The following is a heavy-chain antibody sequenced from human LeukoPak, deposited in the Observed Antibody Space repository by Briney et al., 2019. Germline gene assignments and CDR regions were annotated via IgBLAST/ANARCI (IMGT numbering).Heavy chain of an antibody. Sequence: ASVKVSCKASGYTFTSYYMHWVRQAPGQGLGWMGIINPSGGSTSYAQKFQGRVTMTRDMSTSTVYMELSSLRSEDTAVYYCARERGGYCTNGVCYTGTFDPWGQGTLVTVSS. V-gene: IGHV1-46*01. CDR1: GYTFTSYY. D-gene: IGHD2-8*01. CDR2: INPSGGST. J-gene: IGHJ5*02. CDR3: ARERGGYCTNGVCYTGTFDP.